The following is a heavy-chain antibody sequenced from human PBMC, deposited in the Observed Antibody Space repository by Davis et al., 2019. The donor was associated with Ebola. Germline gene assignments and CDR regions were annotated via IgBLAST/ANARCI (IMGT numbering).Heavy chain of an antibody. CDR2: MNPNSGNT. Sequence: ASVKVSCKASGYTFTSYDINWVRQATGQGLEWMGWMNPNSGNTGYAQKFQGRVTMTRNTSISTAYMELSSLRSEDTAVYYCARAAGTGYYNVYWFDPWGQGTLVTVSS. V-gene: IGHV1-8*01. CDR1: GYTFTSYD. J-gene: IGHJ5*02. CDR3: ARAAGTGYYNVYWFDP. D-gene: IGHD3-9*01.